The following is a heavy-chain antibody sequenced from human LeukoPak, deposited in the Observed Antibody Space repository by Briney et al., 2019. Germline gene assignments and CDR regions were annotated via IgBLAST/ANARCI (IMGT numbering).Heavy chain of an antibody. D-gene: IGHD3-3*01. Sequence: ASVKVSCKASGYTFTVYYMHWVRQAPGQGLEWMGWINPNSGGTNYAQKFQGRVTMTRDTSISTAYMELSRLRSDDTAVYYCARGGPAMEWLLGEAFDIWGQGTMVTVSS. CDR2: INPNSGGT. V-gene: IGHV1-2*02. CDR3: ARGGPAMEWLLGEAFDI. CDR1: GYTFTVYY. J-gene: IGHJ3*02.